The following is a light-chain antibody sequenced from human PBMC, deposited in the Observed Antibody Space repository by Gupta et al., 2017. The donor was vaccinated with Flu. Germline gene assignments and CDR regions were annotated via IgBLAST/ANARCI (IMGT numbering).Light chain of an antibody. V-gene: IGKV3-15*01. CDR1: QSISNN. Sequence: EIVLTQSPAILSVSPGERATLSCRASQSISNNLAWYQQKPGQAPRLLIYGASTRATGIPARFSGSGSGTEVTLTINSRQSEDFAVYYCQQFDSWPAYSFGQGTKLEI. CDR3: QQFDSWPAYS. J-gene: IGKJ2*03. CDR2: GAS.